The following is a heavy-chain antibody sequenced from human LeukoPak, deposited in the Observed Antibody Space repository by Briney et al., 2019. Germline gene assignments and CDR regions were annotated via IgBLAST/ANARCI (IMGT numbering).Heavy chain of an antibody. CDR1: GFTFSSYS. D-gene: IGHD6-19*01. J-gene: IGHJ4*02. V-gene: IGHV3-21*01. CDR2: ISSSSSYI. Sequence: GGSLRLSCAASGFTFSSYSMNWVRQAPGKGLEWVSSISSSSSYIYYADSVKGRFTISRDNAKNSLDLQMNSPRAEDTAVYYCARAHRIAVAGKTFDYWGQGTLVTVSS. CDR3: ARAHRIAVAGKTFDY.